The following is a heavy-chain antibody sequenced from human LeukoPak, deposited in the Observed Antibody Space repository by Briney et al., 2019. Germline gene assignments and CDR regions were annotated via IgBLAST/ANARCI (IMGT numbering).Heavy chain of an antibody. CDR2: ISSSSNYI. D-gene: IGHD6-19*01. J-gene: IGHJ6*03. Sequence: PGGSLRLSCAASGFTFSSYSMNWVRQAPGKGLEWVSSISSSSNYIYYADSVKGRFTISRDNAKSSLYLQMNSLRAEDTAVYYCARDPSSGWYHRGPDYYYYYMDVWGKGTTVTVS. CDR3: ARDPSSGWYHRGPDYYYYYMDV. V-gene: IGHV3-21*01. CDR1: GFTFSSYS.